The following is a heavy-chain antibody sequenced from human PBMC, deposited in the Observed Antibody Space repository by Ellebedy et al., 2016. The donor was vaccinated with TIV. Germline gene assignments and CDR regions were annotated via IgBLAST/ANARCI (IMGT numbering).Heavy chain of an antibody. CDR3: ARTDPWQPIDD. V-gene: IGHV4-39*01. Sequence: MPSETLSLTCSVSAGSLSSTRSYWAWIRQPPGTGLEYIGCVYYSGSPYYGPSFKTRVTLSADTSKNQFSLNLRTATAADTAVYYCARTDPWQPIDDWGQGILVSVSS. J-gene: IGHJ4*02. D-gene: IGHD2-21*02. CDR1: AGSLSSTRSY. CDR2: VYYSGSP.